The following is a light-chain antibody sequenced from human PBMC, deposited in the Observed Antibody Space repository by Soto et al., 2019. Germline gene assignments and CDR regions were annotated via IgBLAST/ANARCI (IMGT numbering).Light chain of an antibody. CDR2: GAS. Sequence: EIVMTQSPATLSVSPGERAALSCRASQSVSSNFAWYQQKPGQAPRLLIYGASTRATGIPARFSGSGSGTEFPLTISSLQSEDFGVYYCQQYNNWPYTFGQGTKLEIK. J-gene: IGKJ2*01. CDR3: QQYNNWPYT. V-gene: IGKV3-15*01. CDR1: QSVSSN.